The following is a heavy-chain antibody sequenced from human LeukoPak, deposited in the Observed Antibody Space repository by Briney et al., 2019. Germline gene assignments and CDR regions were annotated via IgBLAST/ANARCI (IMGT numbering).Heavy chain of an antibody. Sequence: HGESLKISCKGSGFSFASYWIAWVRQVPGKGPEWMGSIYPGDSDTRYSPSFQGQVTISADKSTSTAYLQWSSLKASDTAMYYCARPTGYGSGSYPLYWGQGTLVTVSS. J-gene: IGHJ4*02. D-gene: IGHD3-10*01. CDR2: IYPGDSDT. CDR1: GFSFASYW. CDR3: ARPTGYGSGSYPLY. V-gene: IGHV5-51*01.